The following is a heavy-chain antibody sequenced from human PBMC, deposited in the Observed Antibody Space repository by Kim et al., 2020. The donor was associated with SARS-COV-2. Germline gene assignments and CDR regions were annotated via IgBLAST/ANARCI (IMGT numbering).Heavy chain of an antibody. CDR1: GFTFSSYG. CDR2: ISYDGSNK. J-gene: IGHJ6*01. D-gene: IGHD1-26*01. V-gene: IGHV3-30*18. CDR3: AKARSGSYWDYYGMDV. Sequence: GGSLRLSCAASGFTFSSYGMHWVRQAPGKGLEWVAVISYDGSNKYYADSVKGRFTISRDNSKNTLYLQMNSLRAEDTAVYYCAKARSGSYWDYYGMDVRG.